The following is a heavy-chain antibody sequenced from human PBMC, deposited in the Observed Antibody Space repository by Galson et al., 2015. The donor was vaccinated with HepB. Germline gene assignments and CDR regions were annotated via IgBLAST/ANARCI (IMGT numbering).Heavy chain of an antibody. CDR3: ARMSMVRGVIEPY. CDR2: INPSDGSP. CDR1: GYTFINYY. Sequence: SVKVSCKASGYTFINYYMHWVRQAPGQGLEWVGKINPSDGSPSYAQKFQGRVTMTRDTSTSTVYMEMSSLRSEDTAVYYCARMSMVRGVIEPYWGQGTLVTVSS. D-gene: IGHD3-10*01. V-gene: IGHV1-46*01. J-gene: IGHJ4*02.